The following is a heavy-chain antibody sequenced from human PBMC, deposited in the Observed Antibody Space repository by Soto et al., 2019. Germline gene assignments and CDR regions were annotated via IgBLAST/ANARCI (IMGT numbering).Heavy chain of an antibody. CDR2: ISSSSSYI. CDR1: GFTFSSYS. D-gene: IGHD5-12*01. V-gene: IGHV3-21*01. CDR3: ARGEESIVATTFPKYMDV. Sequence: EVQLVESGGGLVKPGGSLRLSCAASGFTFSSYSMNWVRQAPGKGLEWVSSISSSSSYIYYADSVKGRFTISRDNAKNSLCLQMNSLRAEDTAVYYCARGEESIVATTFPKYMDVWGKGTTVTVSS. J-gene: IGHJ6*03.